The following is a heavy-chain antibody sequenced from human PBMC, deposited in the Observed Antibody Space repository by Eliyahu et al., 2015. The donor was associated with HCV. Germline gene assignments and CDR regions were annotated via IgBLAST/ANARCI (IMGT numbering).Heavy chain of an antibody. CDR2: IIPIFGTA. J-gene: IGHJ6*03. CDR3: ASWTTVVTPPYYYYMDV. CDR1: GGTFSSYA. D-gene: IGHD4-23*01. V-gene: IGHV1-69*01. Sequence: QVQLVQSGAEVKKPGSSVKVSCKASGGTFSSYAISWVRQAPGQGLEWMGGIIPIFGTANYAQKFQGRVTITADESTSTAYMELSSLRSEDTAVYYCASWTTVVTPPYYYYMDVWGKGTTVTVSS.